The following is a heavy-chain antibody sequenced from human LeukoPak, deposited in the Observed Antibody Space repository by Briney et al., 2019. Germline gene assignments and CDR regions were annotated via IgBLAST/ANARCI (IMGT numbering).Heavy chain of an antibody. CDR3: ARDRYDILTGYNPLGAVDI. J-gene: IGHJ3*02. V-gene: IGHV3-74*01. CDR2: INIDASST. Sequence: PGGSLRLSCAASGFTLTNYWMHWVRQAPGKGLVWVSRINIDASSTSYADSVKGRFTISRDNAKNTLYLQMNSLRAEDTAVYYCARDRYDILTGYNPLGAVDIWGQGTMVTVSS. D-gene: IGHD3-9*01. CDR1: GFTLTNYW.